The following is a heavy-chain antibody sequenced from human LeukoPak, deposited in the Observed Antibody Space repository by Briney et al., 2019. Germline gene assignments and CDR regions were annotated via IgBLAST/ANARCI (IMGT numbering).Heavy chain of an antibody. CDR2: IYTSGST. Sequence: SQTLSLTCTVSGGSISSGSYYWSWIRQPAGKGLEWIGRIYTSGSTNYNPSLKSRVTISVDTSKNQFSLKLSSVTAADTAVYYCARGHGADYYYYYMDVWGKGTTVTVSS. CDR3: ARGHGADYYYYYMDV. V-gene: IGHV4-61*02. CDR1: GGSISSGSYY. D-gene: IGHD1-26*01. J-gene: IGHJ6*03.